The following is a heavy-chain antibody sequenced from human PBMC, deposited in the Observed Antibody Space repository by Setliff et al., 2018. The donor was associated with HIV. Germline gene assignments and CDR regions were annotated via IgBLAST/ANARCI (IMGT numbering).Heavy chain of an antibody. CDR2: INPDGNEK. Sequence: PGESLKISCKGSGYSFSNNWVSWVRQAPGKGLEWVATINPDGNEKHYADSVRGRFTISRDSAKNALFLQTSSLRVEDTAVYYCARMVAGFWGQGTLVTVSS. D-gene: IGHD6-19*01. V-gene: IGHV3-7*01. CDR3: ARMVAGF. CDR1: GYSFSNNW. J-gene: IGHJ4*02.